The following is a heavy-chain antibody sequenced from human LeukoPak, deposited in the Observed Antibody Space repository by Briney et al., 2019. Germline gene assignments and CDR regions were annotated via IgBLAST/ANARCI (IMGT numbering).Heavy chain of an antibody. Sequence: PGGSLRLSCAASGFTFSSYAMSWVRHTPGKGLEWVSAISGSGGNTYYADSVKGRFTISRDNSKNTLYLQMNSLRAEDTAVYYCAKVRDSSVLRPDAFDIWGQGTMVTVSS. CDR3: AKVRDSSVLRPDAFDI. J-gene: IGHJ3*02. D-gene: IGHD3-22*01. CDR2: ISGSGGNT. CDR1: GFTFSSYA. V-gene: IGHV3-23*01.